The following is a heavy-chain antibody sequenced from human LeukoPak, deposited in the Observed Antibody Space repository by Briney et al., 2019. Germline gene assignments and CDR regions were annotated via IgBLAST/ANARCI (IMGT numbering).Heavy chain of an antibody. CDR3: ARVTIFGVVNYYYMDV. D-gene: IGHD3-3*01. CDR1: GGSFSGYY. J-gene: IGHJ6*03. Sequence: SETLSLTCAVYGGSFSGYYWSWIRQPPGKGLEWIGEINHSGSTNYNPSLKSRVTISVDTYKNQFSLKLSSVTAALTAMYYCARVTIFGVVNYYYMDVWGKGTTVTVSS. V-gene: IGHV4-34*01. CDR2: INHSGST.